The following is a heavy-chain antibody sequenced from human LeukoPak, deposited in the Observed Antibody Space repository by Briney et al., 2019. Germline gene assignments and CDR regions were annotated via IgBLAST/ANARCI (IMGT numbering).Heavy chain of an antibody. J-gene: IGHJ4*02. CDR1: GGSISNNNYY. Sequence: SETLSLTCTVSGGSISNNNYYWGWIRQPPGKGLEWIGEINHSGSTNYNPSLKSRVTISVDTSKNQFSLKLSSVTAADTAVYYCARVGLLWFGEPPFDYWGQGTLVTVSS. V-gene: IGHV4-39*07. CDR2: INHSGST. D-gene: IGHD3-10*01. CDR3: ARVGLLWFGEPPFDY.